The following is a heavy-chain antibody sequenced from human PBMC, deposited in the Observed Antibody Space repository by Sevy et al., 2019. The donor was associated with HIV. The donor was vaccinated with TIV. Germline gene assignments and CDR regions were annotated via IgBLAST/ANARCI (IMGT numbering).Heavy chain of an antibody. D-gene: IGHD3-10*01. V-gene: IGHV3-23*01. CDR3: AKDLEFGELYGYFDY. J-gene: IGHJ4*02. CDR1: GFTFSRYA. CDR2: ISGSGGRT. Sequence: GGSLRLSCAASGFTFSRYAMSWVRQAPGKGLEWVSAISGSGGRTYYADSVKGRFTISRDNSKNTLYLQMNSLRAEDTACYYCAKDLEFGELYGYFDYWGQGTLVTVSS.